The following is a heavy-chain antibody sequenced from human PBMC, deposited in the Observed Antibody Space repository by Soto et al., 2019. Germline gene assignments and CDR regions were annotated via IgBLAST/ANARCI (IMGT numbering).Heavy chain of an antibody. CDR2: ISYDGSNK. J-gene: IGHJ4*02. V-gene: IGHV3-30-3*01. CDR3: ARGYYGSGSYYTTGRY. Sequence: GGSLRLSCAASGFTFSSYAMHWVRQAPGKGLEWVAVISYDGSNKYYADSVKGRFTISRDNSKNTLYLQMNSLRAEDTAVYYCARGYYGSGSYYTTGRYWGQGTLVTVSS. CDR1: GFTFSSYA. D-gene: IGHD3-10*01.